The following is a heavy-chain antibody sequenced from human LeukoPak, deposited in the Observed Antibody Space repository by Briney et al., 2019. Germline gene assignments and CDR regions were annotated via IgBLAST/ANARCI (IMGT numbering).Heavy chain of an antibody. CDR2: INSDGNSI. CDR3: AREDTTLVASSRLDY. D-gene: IGHD5-18*01. J-gene: IGHJ4*02. V-gene: IGHV3-74*01. CDR1: GFTFSSYW. Sequence: PGGSLRLSCAASGFTFSSYWMHWVRQGPGKGLVWVSRINSDGNSIAYADSVKGRFTISRDNANNMLYLQMNSLRAEDTAIYYCAREDTTLVASSRLDYWGQGTLVTVSS.